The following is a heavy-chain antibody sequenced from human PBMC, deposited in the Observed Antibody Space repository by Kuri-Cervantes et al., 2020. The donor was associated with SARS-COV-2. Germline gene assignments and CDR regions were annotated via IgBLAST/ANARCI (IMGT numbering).Heavy chain of an antibody. J-gene: IGHJ6*02. CDR3: ARDLAAAGMDI. V-gene: IGHV3-21*01. D-gene: IGHD6-13*01. Sequence: GVLKISCAASGFTFRSYSFNWVRQAPGKGLEWVSSISGRSTYIYYADSVKARFTISRDDANNSLYLQINSLRAEDTGVYYCARDLAAAGMDIWGQGTTVTVSS. CDR2: ISGRSTYI. CDR1: GFTFRSYS.